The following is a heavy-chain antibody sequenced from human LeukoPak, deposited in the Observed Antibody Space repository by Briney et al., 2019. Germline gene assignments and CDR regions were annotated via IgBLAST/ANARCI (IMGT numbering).Heavy chain of an antibody. CDR1: GFIFSNHG. J-gene: IGHJ4*02. V-gene: IGHV3-30*03. CDR2: ISSDGSRK. Sequence: GGSLRLSCARSGFIFSNHGMHWVRQAPGKGLEWVAVISSDGSRKYYTYSVEGRFTISRDNSKNTLYLQMDSLRAEDTAVYYCARDRAWNYFDSWGQGTLVTVSS. D-gene: IGHD3-3*01. CDR3: ARDRAWNYFDS.